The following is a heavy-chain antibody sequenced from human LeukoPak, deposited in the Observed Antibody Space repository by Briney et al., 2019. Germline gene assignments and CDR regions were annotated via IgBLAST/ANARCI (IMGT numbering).Heavy chain of an antibody. CDR1: GYTFSSYG. CDR3: ATDRRMITFGGGEFDY. J-gene: IGHJ4*02. CDR2: ISAYNGNT. Sequence: ASVKVSCKASGYTFSSYGISWVRQAPGQGLEWLGWISAYNGNTNYAQKLQGRVTMTTDTSTSTAYMELRSLRSDDTAVYYCATDRRMITFGGGEFDYWGQGTLVTVSS. V-gene: IGHV1-18*01. D-gene: IGHD3-16*01.